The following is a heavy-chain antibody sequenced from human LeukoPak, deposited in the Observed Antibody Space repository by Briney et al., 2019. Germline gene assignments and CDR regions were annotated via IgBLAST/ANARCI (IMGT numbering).Heavy chain of an antibody. CDR3: ARDRIVGAPNDFDY. D-gene: IGHD1-26*01. CDR2: ISSSSSYI. Sequence: PGGSLRLSCAASGFTFSSYSMNWVRQAPGKGLEWVSSISSSSSYIYYADSVEGRFTISRDNAKNSLYLQMNSLRAEDTAVYYCARDRIVGAPNDFDYWGQGTLVTVSS. J-gene: IGHJ4*02. V-gene: IGHV3-21*01. CDR1: GFTFSSYS.